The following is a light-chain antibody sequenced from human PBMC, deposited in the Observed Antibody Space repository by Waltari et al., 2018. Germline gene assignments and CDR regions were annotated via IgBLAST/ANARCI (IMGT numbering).Light chain of an antibody. CDR2: EVS. V-gene: IGLV2-8*01. Sequence: QSALTQLPSASGSPGQSVTLSCTGPSTDLTTYNYVPWYQHHPGRAPKLLIYEVSNRPSGVPDRFSGSKSGNTASLTVSGLQTEDEAVYYCSSYAGRDNLLFGGGTKLTVL. J-gene: IGLJ2*01. CDR3: SSYAGRDNLL. CDR1: STDLTTYNY.